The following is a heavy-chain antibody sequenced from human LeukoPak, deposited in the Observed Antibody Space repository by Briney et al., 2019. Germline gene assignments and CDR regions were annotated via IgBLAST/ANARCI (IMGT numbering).Heavy chain of an antibody. J-gene: IGHJ4*02. Sequence: PGGSLRLSCAASGFTFSSYAMSWVRQAPGKGLEWISAISGSGGSTYYADSVKGRFTISRDNSKNTLYLQMNSLRAEDTAVYYCAKSRQQLVRVFDYWGQGTLVTVSS. CDR3: AKSRQQLVRVFDY. CDR1: GFTFSSYA. D-gene: IGHD6-13*01. V-gene: IGHV3-23*01. CDR2: ISGSGGST.